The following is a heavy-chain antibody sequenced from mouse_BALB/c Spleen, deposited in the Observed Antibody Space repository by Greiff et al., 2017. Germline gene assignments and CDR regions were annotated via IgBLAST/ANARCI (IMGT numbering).Heavy chain of an antibody. V-gene: IGHV5-17*02. Sequence: DVMLVESGGGLVQPGGSRKLSCAASGFTFSSFGMHWVRQVPEKGLEWVAYISSGSSTIYYADTVKGRFTISRDNPKNTLFLQMTSLRSEDTAMYYCAVEFAYWGQGTLVTVSA. CDR2: ISSGSSTI. J-gene: IGHJ3*01. D-gene: IGHD1-1*01. CDR1: GFTFSSFG. CDR3: AVEFAY.